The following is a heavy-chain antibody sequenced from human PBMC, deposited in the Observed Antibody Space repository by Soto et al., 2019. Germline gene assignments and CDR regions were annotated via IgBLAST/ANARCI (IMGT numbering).Heavy chain of an antibody. CDR1: GFTFSSYA. CDR2: ISYDGSNK. CDR3: ARDVVTYSSGWYFHFQH. Sequence: QVQLVESGGGVVQPGRSLRLSCAASGFTFSSYAMHWVRQAPGKGLEWVAVISYDGSNKYYADSVKGRFTISRDNSKNTLYLQMNSLRAEDTAVYYCARDVVTYSSGWYFHFQHWGQGTLVTVSS. D-gene: IGHD6-19*01. V-gene: IGHV3-30-3*01. J-gene: IGHJ1*01.